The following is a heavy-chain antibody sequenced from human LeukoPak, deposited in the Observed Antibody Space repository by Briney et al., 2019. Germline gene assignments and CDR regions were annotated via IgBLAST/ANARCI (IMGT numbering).Heavy chain of an antibody. CDR2: INHSGST. CDR1: GGSFSGYY. J-gene: IGHJ4*02. D-gene: IGHD3-3*01. CDR3: AAYGTIFGVVIDY. Sequence: SETLSLTCAVYGGSFSGYYWSWIRQPPGKGLEWIGVINHSGSTYYNPSLKSRVTISVDTSKNQFSLKLSSVTAADTAVYYCAAYGTIFGVVIDYWGQGTLVTVSS. V-gene: IGHV4-34*01.